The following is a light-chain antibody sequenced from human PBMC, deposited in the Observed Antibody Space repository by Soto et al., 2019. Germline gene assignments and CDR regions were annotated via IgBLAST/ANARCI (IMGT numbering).Light chain of an antibody. J-gene: IGKJ1*01. CDR1: QSISTW. V-gene: IGKV1-5*01. CDR3: QQYNDNST. CDR2: DAS. Sequence: DIQMTQSPSTLSASVGDRVTITCRASQSISTWLAWYQQKPGKAPKLLIYDASTLESGVPSRFSGSGSGTEFTLAISSLQPDDSATYYCQQYNDNSTFAQGTKVDIK.